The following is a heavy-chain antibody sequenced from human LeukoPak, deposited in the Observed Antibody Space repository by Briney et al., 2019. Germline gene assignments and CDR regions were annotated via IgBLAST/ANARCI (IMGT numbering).Heavy chain of an antibody. V-gene: IGHV4-39*01. CDR2: NYYSGST. D-gene: IGHD2-2*01. Sequence: SETLSLTCTVSGGSISSSNYFWGWVRQPPGKGLEWIASNYYSGSTYYNPSLKSRVTISVDTSKNQFSLKLTSVTAADTAVYYCARHSGYCSSTSCYLGAFDIWGQGTMVTVSS. J-gene: IGHJ3*02. CDR1: GGSISSSNYF. CDR3: ARHSGYCSSTSCYLGAFDI.